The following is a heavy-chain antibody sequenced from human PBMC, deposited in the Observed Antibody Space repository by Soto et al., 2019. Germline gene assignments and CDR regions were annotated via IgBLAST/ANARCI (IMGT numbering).Heavy chain of an antibody. D-gene: IGHD3-10*01. J-gene: IGHJ6*02. CDR1: GYSFTSYW. Sequence: GESLKISCKGSGYSFTSYWIGWVRQMPGKGLEWMGIIYPGDSDTRYSPSFQGQVTISADKSISTAYLQWSSLKASDTAMYYCASNLELRDDYNGMDVWGQGTTVTVSS. V-gene: IGHV5-51*01. CDR2: IYPGDSDT. CDR3: ASNLELRDDYNGMDV.